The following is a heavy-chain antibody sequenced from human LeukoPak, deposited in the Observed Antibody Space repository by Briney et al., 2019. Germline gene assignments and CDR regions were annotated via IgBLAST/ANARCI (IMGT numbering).Heavy chain of an antibody. Sequence: ASVKVSCKASGYTFTSHFMHWVRQAPGQGLEWMGIINPRGGSTSYTQEFQGRVTITADESTSTAYMELSSLRSEDTAVYYCARDPRAGYSYGLYYFDYWGQGTLVTVSS. D-gene: IGHD5-18*01. CDR3: ARDPRAGYSYGLYYFDY. CDR1: GYTFTSHF. V-gene: IGHV1-46*01. J-gene: IGHJ4*02. CDR2: INPRGGST.